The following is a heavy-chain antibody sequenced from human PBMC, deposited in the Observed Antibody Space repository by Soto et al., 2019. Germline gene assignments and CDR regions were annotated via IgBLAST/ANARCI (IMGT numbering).Heavy chain of an antibody. CDR3: ARGSSGYISSWYYFDY. J-gene: IGHJ4*02. CDR1: GFTFDDYA. V-gene: IGHV3-23*04. D-gene: IGHD6-13*01. CDR2: ISGIGGST. Sequence: EVQLVESGGGLVQPGRSLRLSCAASGFTFDDYAMHWVRQAPGKGLEWVATISGIGGSTYLADSVKGRLSISRDNSKNTVSLLMNSLRAEDTAVYFCARGSSGYISSWYYFDYWGRGTLVTVSS.